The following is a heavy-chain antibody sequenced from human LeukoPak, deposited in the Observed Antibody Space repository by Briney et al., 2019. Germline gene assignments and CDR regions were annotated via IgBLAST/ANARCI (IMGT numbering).Heavy chain of an antibody. Sequence: GGSLRLSCAASGFTFDDYAMHWVRQAPGKGLEWVSGISWNSGSIGYADSVKGRFTISRDNAKNSLYLQMNSLRAEDTALYYCARDRVVGAIMSFYYYYGMDVWGQGTTVTVSS. CDR2: ISWNSGSI. V-gene: IGHV3-9*01. CDR1: GFTFDDYA. J-gene: IGHJ6*02. CDR3: ARDRVVGAIMSFYYYYGMDV. D-gene: IGHD1-26*01.